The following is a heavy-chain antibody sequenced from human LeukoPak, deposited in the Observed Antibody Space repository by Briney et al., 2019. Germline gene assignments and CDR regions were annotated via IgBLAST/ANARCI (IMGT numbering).Heavy chain of an antibody. J-gene: IGHJ4*02. V-gene: IGHV4-34*01. D-gene: IGHD1-26*01. CDR1: GGSFSGYY. CDR3: ARHLVGANVN. CDR2: INHSGST. Sequence: SSETLSLTCAVYGGSFSGYYWSWIRQPPGKGLEWIGEINHSGSTNYNPSLKSRVTISVDTSKNQFSLKLSSVTAADTAVYYCARHLVGANVNWGQGTLVTVSS.